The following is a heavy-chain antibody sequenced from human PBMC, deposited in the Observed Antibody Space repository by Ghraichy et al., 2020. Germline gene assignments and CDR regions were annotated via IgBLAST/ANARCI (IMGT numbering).Heavy chain of an antibody. CDR1: GFTFSSYW. Sequence: LSLTCAASGFTFSSYWMSWVRQAPGKGLEWVANIKQDGSEKYYVDSVKGRFTISRDNAKNSLYLQMNSLRAEDTAVYYCASTIVVVPAAPLFDYWGQGTLVTVSS. CDR2: IKQDGSEK. D-gene: IGHD2-2*01. V-gene: IGHV3-7*01. J-gene: IGHJ4*02. CDR3: ASTIVVVPAAPLFDY.